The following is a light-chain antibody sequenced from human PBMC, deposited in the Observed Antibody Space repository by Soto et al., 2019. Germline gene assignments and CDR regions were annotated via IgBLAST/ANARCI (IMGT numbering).Light chain of an antibody. CDR3: MQALQTPFT. CDR2: LGS. V-gene: IGKV2-28*01. CDR1: QAPRLVNGNTY. J-gene: IGKJ3*01. Sequence: DIVMTQSQLPLPSPPGSPASISCGQIQAPRLVNGNTYLDGYLKKPGQSPQLLIYLGSNRASGAPDRFSGSGSGTDFTLRISRVEAEDVGVYYCMQALQTPFTFGPGTKVDIK.